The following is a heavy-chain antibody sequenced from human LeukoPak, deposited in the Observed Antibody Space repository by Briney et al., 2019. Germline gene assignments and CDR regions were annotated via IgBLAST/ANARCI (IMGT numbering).Heavy chain of an antibody. CDR2: INTNTGNP. CDR1: GYTFTSYG. CDR3: ARDGEGGIGAAGNDY. Sequence: ASVKVSCKASGYTFTSYGISWVRQAPGQGLEWMGWINTNTGNPTYAQGFTGRFVFSLDTSVSTTYLQISSLKAEDTAVYYCARDGEGGIGAAGNDYWGQGTLVTVSS. D-gene: IGHD6-13*01. J-gene: IGHJ4*02. V-gene: IGHV7-4-1*02.